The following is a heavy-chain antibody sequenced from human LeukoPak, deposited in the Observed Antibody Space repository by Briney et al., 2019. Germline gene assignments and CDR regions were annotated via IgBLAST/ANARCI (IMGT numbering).Heavy chain of an antibody. V-gene: IGHV3-23*01. CDR1: GLTFSNHA. D-gene: IGHD1-26*01. CDR2: ITGSGGNT. Sequence: GGSLTLSCAASGLTFSNHAMTWVRQSPGRGLEWVSDITGSGGNTYYPESVKGRFTISRDNSRDTLSLQMNGLRAEDAALYYCATRPSSETYFSVFDYWGQGTLVTVSS. J-gene: IGHJ4*01. CDR3: ATRPSSETYFSVFDY.